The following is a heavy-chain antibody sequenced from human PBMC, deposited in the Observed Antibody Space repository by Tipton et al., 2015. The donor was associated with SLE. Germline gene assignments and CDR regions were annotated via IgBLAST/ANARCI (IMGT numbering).Heavy chain of an antibody. Sequence: TLSLTCTASGGSISSYYWSWIRQPPGKGLEWIGYIYYSGSTNYNPSLKSRVTISVETSKNQFSLKLSSVTAADTAVYYCARDLTGEAAFDIWGQGTMVTVSS. D-gene: IGHD7-27*01. V-gene: IGHV4-59*01. J-gene: IGHJ3*02. CDR1: GGSISSYY. CDR3: ARDLTGEAAFDI. CDR2: IYYSGST.